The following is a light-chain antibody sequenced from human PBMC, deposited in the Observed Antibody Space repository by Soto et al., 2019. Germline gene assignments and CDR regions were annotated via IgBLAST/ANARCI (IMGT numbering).Light chain of an antibody. Sequence: DIHLPKSQSSLSASVGDRVTITCRASQDISYYLNWYQHKPGTAPKLLIFGASHLQTGVPSRFSGSGSGTDFSLTICCLQSEDYATYYCHQSYSTLTAFAQGTKVDIK. V-gene: IGKV1-39*01. CDR2: GAS. J-gene: IGKJ1*01. CDR3: HQSYSTLTA. CDR1: QDISYY.